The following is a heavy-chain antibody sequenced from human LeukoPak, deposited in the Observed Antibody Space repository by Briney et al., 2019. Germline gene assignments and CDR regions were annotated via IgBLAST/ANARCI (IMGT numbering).Heavy chain of an antibody. CDR1: GYTFTNYG. CDR3: ARDRGYSGYDDAFDI. V-gene: IGHV1-18*01. J-gene: IGHJ3*02. Sequence: EASVKVSCKASGYTFTNYGLSWVRQAPGQVLEWMGWISTYNGYTSYAQNFQGRITMTTDTSTSTAYMELRSLTFDDTAIYYCARDRGYSGYDDAFDIRGQGTMVTVSS. D-gene: IGHD5-12*01. CDR2: ISTYNGYT.